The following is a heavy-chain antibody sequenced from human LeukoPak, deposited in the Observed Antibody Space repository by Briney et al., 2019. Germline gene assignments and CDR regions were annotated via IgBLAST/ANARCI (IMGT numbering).Heavy chain of an antibody. Sequence: KTGGSLRLSCAASGFTFSSYSMNWVRQAPGKGLEWVSSISSSSSNIYYADSVKGRFTISRDNSKNTLYLQMNSLRAEDTAVYYCAKRVVATGEVYWGQGTLVTVSS. V-gene: IGHV3-21*04. CDR1: GFTFSSYS. J-gene: IGHJ4*02. D-gene: IGHD5-12*01. CDR3: AKRVVATGEVY. CDR2: ISSSSSNI.